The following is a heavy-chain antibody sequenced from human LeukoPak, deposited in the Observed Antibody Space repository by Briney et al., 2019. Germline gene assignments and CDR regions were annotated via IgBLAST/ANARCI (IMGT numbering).Heavy chain of an antibody. CDR2: IYYRGST. Sequence: SEALSLTCTVSGGSISSYYWSWIRQPPGKGLEWIAYIYYRGSTNYNPSLKSRVTISVDTSKNQFSLKLSSVTAADTAVYYCARRTTGTGPFDYWGQGTLVTVSS. D-gene: IGHD1-1*01. V-gene: IGHV4-59*08. CDR1: GGSISSYY. CDR3: ARRTTGTGPFDY. J-gene: IGHJ4*02.